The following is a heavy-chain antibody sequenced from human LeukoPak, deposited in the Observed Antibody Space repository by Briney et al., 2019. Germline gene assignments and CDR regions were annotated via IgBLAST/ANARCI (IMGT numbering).Heavy chain of an antibody. V-gene: IGHV4-34*01. CDR1: GGSFSGYY. CDR3: ARVSKSNVEMAYNSHFDY. D-gene: IGHD5-24*01. Sequence: PSETLSLTCAVYGGSFSGYYWSWIRQPPGKGLEWIGEINHSGSTNYNPSLKSRVTISVDTSKNQFSLKLSSVTAADTAVYYCARVSKSNVEMAYNSHFDYWGQGTLVTVSS. CDR2: INHSGST. J-gene: IGHJ4*02.